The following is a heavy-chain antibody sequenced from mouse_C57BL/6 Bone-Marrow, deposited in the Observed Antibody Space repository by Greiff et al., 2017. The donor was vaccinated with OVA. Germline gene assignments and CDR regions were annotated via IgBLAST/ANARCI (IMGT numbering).Heavy chain of an antibody. CDR3: AREVAYYYYYYAMDY. V-gene: IGHV5-12*01. J-gene: IGHJ4*01. Sequence: EVQVVESGGGLVQPGGSLKLSCAASGFTFSDYYMYWVRQTPEKRLEWVAYISNGGGSTYYPDTVKGRFTISRDNAKNTLYLQMSRLKSEDTAMYYCAREVAYYYYYYAMDYWGQGTSVTVSS. CDR2: ISNGGGST. D-gene: IGHD1-1*02. CDR1: GFTFSDYY.